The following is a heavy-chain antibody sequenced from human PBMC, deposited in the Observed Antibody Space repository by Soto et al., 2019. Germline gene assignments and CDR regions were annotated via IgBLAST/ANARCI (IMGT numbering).Heavy chain of an antibody. CDR3: ARENHGDYDY. Sequence: QVQLQESGPGPVKPSETLSLTCIVFGGSVSSGHYYWSWLRQPPGKGLEWIGYIYYTGSTYYNLSLKSRVTISVDMSKNQFSLKLSSVTAADTAVYYCARENHGDYDYWGQGTLVTVSS. CDR1: GGSVSSGHYY. V-gene: IGHV4-61*01. J-gene: IGHJ4*02. D-gene: IGHD4-17*01. CDR2: IYYTGST.